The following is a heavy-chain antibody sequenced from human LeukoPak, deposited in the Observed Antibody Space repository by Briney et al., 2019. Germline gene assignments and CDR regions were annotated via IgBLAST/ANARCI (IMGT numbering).Heavy chain of an antibody. V-gene: IGHV4-59*01. CDR2: IYYSGST. Sequence: PSETLSLTCAVYGGSFSGYYWSWIRQPPGKGLEWIGYIYYSGSTNYNPSLKSRVTTSVDTSKNQFSLKLSSVTAADTAVYYCARVYDFWSGYYYYYFDYWGQGTLVTVSS. CDR3: ARVYDFWSGYYYYYFDY. J-gene: IGHJ4*02. CDR1: GGSFSGYY. D-gene: IGHD3-3*01.